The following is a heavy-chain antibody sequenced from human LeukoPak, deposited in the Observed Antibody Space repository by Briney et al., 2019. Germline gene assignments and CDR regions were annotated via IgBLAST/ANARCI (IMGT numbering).Heavy chain of an antibody. CDR2: ISAYNGNT. Sequence: ASVKVSCTASGYTFTSYGISWVRQAPGQGLEWMGWISAYNGNTNYAQKLQGRVTMTTDTSTSTAYMELRGLRSDDTAVYYCARDSDGERVSWFDPWGQGTLVTVSS. CDR1: GYTFTSYG. J-gene: IGHJ5*02. CDR3: ARDSDGERVSWFDP. D-gene: IGHD5-24*01. V-gene: IGHV1-18*04.